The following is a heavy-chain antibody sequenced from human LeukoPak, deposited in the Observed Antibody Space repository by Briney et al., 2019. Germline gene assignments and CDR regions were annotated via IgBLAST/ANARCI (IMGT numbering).Heavy chain of an antibody. V-gene: IGHV4-34*01. CDR2: INHSGST. D-gene: IGHD2-15*01. Sequence: SETLSLTCAVYGGSFSGYYWSWIRQPPGKGLEWIGEINHSGSTNYNPSLKSRLTISVDTSKNQFSLKLSSVTAADTAVYYCAVGYCSGGSCPQHFDYWGQGTLVTVSS. CDR3: AVGYCSGGSCPQHFDY. J-gene: IGHJ4*02. CDR1: GGSFSGYY.